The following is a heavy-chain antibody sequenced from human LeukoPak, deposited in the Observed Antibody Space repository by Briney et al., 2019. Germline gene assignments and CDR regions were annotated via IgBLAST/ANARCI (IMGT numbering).Heavy chain of an antibody. J-gene: IGHJ4*02. D-gene: IGHD3-10*01. CDR2: ISSSSTYI. CDR1: GFTFSSYS. Sequence: NPGGSLRLSCAASGFTFSSYSMNWVRQAPGKGLEWVSSISSSSTYIYYADSVKGRFTISRDNAKNSMYLQMNSLRVEDTAVYCCARAEGSGSSFDYWGQGTLVTVSS. V-gene: IGHV3-21*01. CDR3: ARAEGSGSSFDY.